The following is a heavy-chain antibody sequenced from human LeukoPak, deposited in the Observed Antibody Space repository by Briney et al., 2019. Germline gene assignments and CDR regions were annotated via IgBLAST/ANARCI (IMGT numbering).Heavy chain of an antibody. V-gene: IGHV3-23*01. J-gene: IGHJ5*02. CDR2: ISGSGGST. Sequence: HSGGSLRLSCAASEFTFSRYAMSWVRQAPGKGLEWVSAISGSGGSTYYADSVKGRFTISRDNSKNTLYLQMNSLRAEDTAVYYCAKSQKVNWFDPWGQGTLVTVSS. CDR3: AKSQKVNWFDP. CDR1: EFTFSRYA.